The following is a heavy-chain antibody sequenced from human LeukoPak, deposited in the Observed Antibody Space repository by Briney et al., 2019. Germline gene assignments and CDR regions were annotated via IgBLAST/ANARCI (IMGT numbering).Heavy chain of an antibody. V-gene: IGHV3-30*04. CDR2: ISYDGSNK. D-gene: IGHD2-21*02. CDR1: GFTFSSYA. Sequence: GRSLRLSCAASGFTFSSYAMHWVRQAPGKGLEWVAVISYDGSNKYYADSVKGRFTISRDNSKNTLYLQMNSLRAEDTAVYYCARGDIVVVTAIYYFDYWGQGTLVTVSS. CDR3: ARGDIVVVTAIYYFDY. J-gene: IGHJ4*02.